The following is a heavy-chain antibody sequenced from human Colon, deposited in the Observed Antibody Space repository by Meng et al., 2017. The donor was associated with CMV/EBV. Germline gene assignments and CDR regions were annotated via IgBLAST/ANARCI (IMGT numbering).Heavy chain of an antibody. CDR3: ARGRWSFGALLWFDY. Sequence: GESLKISCAASPFTFNTYGMHWVRQAPGKGLEWVAVIHFAGSLKKYADSVKGRFTISRDHSTSTLYMQMNTMRSDDTAVYYCARGRWSFGALLWFDYRGQGTLVTVSS. D-gene: IGHD3-10*01. CDR1: PFTFNTYG. J-gene: IGHJ4*02. CDR2: IHFAGSLK. V-gene: IGHV3-30*02.